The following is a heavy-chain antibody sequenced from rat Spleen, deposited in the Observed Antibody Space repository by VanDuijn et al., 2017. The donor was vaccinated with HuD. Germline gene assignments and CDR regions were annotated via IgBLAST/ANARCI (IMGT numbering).Heavy chain of an antibody. CDR3: TTDWMYTTDNRSMDA. J-gene: IGHJ4*01. Sequence: EVQLVESGGGLVQPGRSLKLSCAASGFTFSDHNMAWVRQAPKKGLEWVATISYDGDSFYYRDSVRGRFTISRENAKSSLYLQMDSLRSEDTATYYCTTDWMYTTDNRSMDAWGQGASVTVSS. CDR2: ISYDGDSF. D-gene: IGHD1-6*01. V-gene: IGHV5-20*01. CDR1: GFTFSDHN.